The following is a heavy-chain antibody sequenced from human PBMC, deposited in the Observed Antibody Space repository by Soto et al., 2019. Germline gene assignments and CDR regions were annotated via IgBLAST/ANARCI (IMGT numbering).Heavy chain of an antibody. J-gene: IGHJ6*01. V-gene: IGHV3-30-3*01. D-gene: IGHD3-10*01. CDR3: ARNTLRYYGSGSYLISGLDV. Sequence: GGSLRLSCAASGFTFSSYAMHWVRQAPGKGLEWVAVISYDGSNKYYADSVKGRFTISRDNSKNTLYLQMNSLRAEDTAVYYCARNTLRYYGSGSYLISGLDVWGQGATVTVSS. CDR1: GFTFSSYA. CDR2: ISYDGSNK.